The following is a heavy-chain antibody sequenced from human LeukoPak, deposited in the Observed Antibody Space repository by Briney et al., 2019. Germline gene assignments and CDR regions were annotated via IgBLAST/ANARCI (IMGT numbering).Heavy chain of an antibody. J-gene: IGHJ6*03. CDR3: AKWESGSYPGFYYYYYMDV. V-gene: IGHV3-23*01. CDR1: GFTFSSYA. D-gene: IGHD1-26*01. Sequence: GESLRLSCAASGFTFSSYAMSWVRQAPGKGLEWVSAISGSGTNTYYADSVKGRFTISRDNSKNTLYLQMNSLRAEDTAVYYCAKWESGSYPGFYYYYYMDVWGKGTTVTVSS. CDR2: ISGSGTNT.